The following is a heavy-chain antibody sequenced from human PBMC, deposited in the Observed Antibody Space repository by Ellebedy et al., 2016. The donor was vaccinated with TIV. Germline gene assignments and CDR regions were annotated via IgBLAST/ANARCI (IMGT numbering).Heavy chain of an antibody. CDR2: IRNRPNGYTS. Sequence: GESLKISXAASGFSISDHYMDWVRQAPGKGLEWVGRIRNRPNGYTSDYAASVEGRFTISRDDSENSLYLQMNSLKVEDTAVYYCVRVRRGDFFDYWGQGTLVTVSS. CDR3: VRVRRGDFFDY. J-gene: IGHJ4*02. D-gene: IGHD4-17*01. V-gene: IGHV3-72*01. CDR1: GFSISDHY.